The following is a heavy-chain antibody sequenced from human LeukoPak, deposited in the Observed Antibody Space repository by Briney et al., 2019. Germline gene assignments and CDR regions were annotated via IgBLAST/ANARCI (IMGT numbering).Heavy chain of an antibody. D-gene: IGHD4-17*01. CDR3: ARPEEHGDYVHDAFDI. J-gene: IGHJ3*02. CDR1: GSRFTSYW. Sequence: GESLKISCQASGSRFTSYWIGWVRQLPGKGLEWMGIIYPGDSDTRYSPSFQGQVTISADKSISTAYLQWSSLKASDTAMYYCARPEEHGDYVHDAFDIWGQGTMVTVSS. CDR2: IYPGDSDT. V-gene: IGHV5-51*01.